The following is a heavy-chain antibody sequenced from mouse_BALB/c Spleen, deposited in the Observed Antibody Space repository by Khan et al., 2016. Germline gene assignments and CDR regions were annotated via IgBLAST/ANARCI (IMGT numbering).Heavy chain of an antibody. CDR3: AREGITTVVAKGLDY. J-gene: IGHJ2*01. CDR1: GYAFTSYN. Sequence: VQLKQSGPELVKPGASVKVSCKASGYAFTSYNMYWVKQSHGKSLEWIGYIDPYNGGTNYNQKFKGKATLTVDKSSSTAYMHLNSLTSEDSAVYCCAREGITTVVAKGLDYWGQGTTLTVSS. V-gene: IGHV1S135*01. CDR2: IDPYNGGT. D-gene: IGHD1-1*01.